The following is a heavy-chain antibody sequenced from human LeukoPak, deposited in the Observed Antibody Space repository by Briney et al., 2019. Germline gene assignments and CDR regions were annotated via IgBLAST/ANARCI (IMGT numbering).Heavy chain of an antibody. D-gene: IGHD6-13*01. CDR1: GFTFSSYW. CDR2: IKQDGSEK. J-gene: IGHJ4*02. V-gene: IGHV3-7*01. Sequence: PGGSLRLSCAASGFTFSSYWMSWVRQAPGKGLEWVANIKQDGSEKYYVDSVKGRFTIARDNAKSSLYLQMNSLRAEDTAVYYCARAHIAAAGTHFDYWGQGTLVTVSS. CDR3: ARAHIAAAGTHFDY.